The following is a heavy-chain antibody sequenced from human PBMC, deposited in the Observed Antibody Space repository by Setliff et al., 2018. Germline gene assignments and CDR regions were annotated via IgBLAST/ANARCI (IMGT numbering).Heavy chain of an antibody. D-gene: IGHD4-4*01. Sequence: SETLSLTCSLSGVTIGGNNYYYWAWIRQPPGKGLEWIGTISYSGGVFYNPSLKSRVAISADTSRIQFSLKLTSVTAADTALYCCARVPARNSGYYFDYWGQGTLVTVS. CDR2: ISYSGGV. CDR3: ARVPARNSGYYFDY. CDR1: GVTIGGNNYYY. V-gene: IGHV4-39*07. J-gene: IGHJ4*02.